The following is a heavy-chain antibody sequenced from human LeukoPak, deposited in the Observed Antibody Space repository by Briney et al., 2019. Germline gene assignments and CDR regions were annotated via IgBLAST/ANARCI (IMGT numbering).Heavy chain of an antibody. CDR1: GGTFNSYA. CDR2: INTNTGNP. CDR3: ARSQTYGDHPPFDY. V-gene: IGHV7-4-1*02. J-gene: IGHJ4*02. D-gene: IGHD4-17*01. Sequence: WASVKVSCKASGGTFNSYAISWVRQAPGQGLEWMGWINTNTGNPTYAQGFTGRFVFSLDTSVSTAYIQISSLKTEDTAVYFCARSQTYGDHPPFDYWGQGTLVTVSS.